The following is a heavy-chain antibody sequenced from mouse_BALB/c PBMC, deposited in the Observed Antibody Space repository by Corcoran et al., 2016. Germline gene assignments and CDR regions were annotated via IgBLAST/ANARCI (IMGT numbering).Heavy chain of an antibody. CDR3: ARSREGNYVVY. J-gene: IGHJ2*01. CDR2: IDPANGNT. V-gene: IGHV14-3*02. Sequence: EVRLQQSGAELVKPGASVKLSCTASGFNIKDTYIHWMKQRPEQGLEWIGRIDPANGNTKYDPKFQGKATMTADTSSNTAYLQLSSLTSEATAVYYCARSREGNYVVYWGQGTTLTVSS. CDR1: GFNIKDTY.